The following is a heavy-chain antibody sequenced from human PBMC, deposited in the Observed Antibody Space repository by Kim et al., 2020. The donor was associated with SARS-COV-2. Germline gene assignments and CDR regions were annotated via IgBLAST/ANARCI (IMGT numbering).Heavy chain of an antibody. CDR3: AKGSQYYDSSGYYPY. V-gene: IGHV3-23*01. D-gene: IGHD3-22*01. Sequence: DTVKGRFTHPRDHSKNTLYLQMNSLRAEDTAVYYCAKGSQYYDSSGYYPYWGQGTLVTVSS. J-gene: IGHJ4*02.